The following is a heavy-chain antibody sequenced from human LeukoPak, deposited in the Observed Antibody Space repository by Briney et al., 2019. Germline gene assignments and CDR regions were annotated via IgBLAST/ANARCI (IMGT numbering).Heavy chain of an antibody. CDR3: ARDLEYSSSWYRDDAFDI. CDR2: INSDGSTT. CDR1: GFTFISYW. J-gene: IGHJ3*02. V-gene: IGHV3-74*01. D-gene: IGHD6-13*01. Sequence: GGSLRLSCAASGFTFISYWMHWVRQAPGKGLVWVSRINSDGSTTSYAASVKGRFTISRDNAKNSLYLQMNSLRAEDTAVYYCARDLEYSSSWYRDDAFDIWGQGTMVTVSS.